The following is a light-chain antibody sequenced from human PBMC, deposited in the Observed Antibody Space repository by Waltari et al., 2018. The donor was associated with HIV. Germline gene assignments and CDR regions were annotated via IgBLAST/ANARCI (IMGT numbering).Light chain of an antibody. J-gene: IGLJ3*02. CDR1: SSDVGNYNL. CDR2: EAV. CDR3: CSYGGSSTWV. Sequence: QSALTQPASVSGSPGQSITISCTGTSSDVGNYNLVSWYQQYPGKAPKLMIYEAVKRPAGVSNRISSSKSGNTASLTISGLQAEDEAEYYCCSYGGSSTWVFGGVTKLTVL. V-gene: IGLV2-23*01.